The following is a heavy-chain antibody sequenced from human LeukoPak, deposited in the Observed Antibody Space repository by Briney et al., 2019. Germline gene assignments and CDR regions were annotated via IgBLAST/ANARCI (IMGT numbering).Heavy chain of an antibody. D-gene: IGHD3-10*01. V-gene: IGHV1-2*02. CDR1: GYTFTGYY. J-gene: IGHJ5*02. CDR2: INPNSGGT. CDR3: ARERGRITLIRGVTRYTHNWFDP. Sequence: ASVKVSCKASGYTFTGYYMHWVRQAPGQGLEWMGWINPNSGGTNYAQKLQGRVTMTTDTSTSTAYMELRSLRSDDTAVYYCARERGRITLIRGVTRYTHNWFDPWGQGTLVTVSS.